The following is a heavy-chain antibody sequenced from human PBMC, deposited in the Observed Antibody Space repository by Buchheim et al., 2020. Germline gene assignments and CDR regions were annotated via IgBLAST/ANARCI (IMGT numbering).Heavy chain of an antibody. V-gene: IGHV3-30-3*01. CDR1: GFTFSSYA. CDR3: ARAVAGPIGY. D-gene: IGHD6-19*01. J-gene: IGHJ4*02. CDR2: ISYDGSNK. Sequence: QVQLVESGGGVVQPGRSLRLSCAASGFTFSSYAMHWVRQAPGKGLEWVAVISYDGSNKYYADSVKGRFTISRDNSKNQLYLQMNSLRAEDTAVYYCARAVAGPIGYWGQGTL.